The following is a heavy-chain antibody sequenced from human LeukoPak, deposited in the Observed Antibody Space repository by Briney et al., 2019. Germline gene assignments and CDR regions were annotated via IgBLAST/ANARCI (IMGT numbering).Heavy chain of an antibody. J-gene: IGHJ4*02. Sequence: GSLRLSCAASGFTFSSYAMNWVRQAPGKGLEWIGSIYYSGSTYYNPSLKSRVTISVDTSKNQFSLKLSSVTAADTAVYYCARHERNYYDFWSGYSRSFDYWGQGTLVTVSS. CDR2: IYYSGST. CDR3: ARHERNYYDFWSGYSRSFDY. CDR1: GFTFSSYA. D-gene: IGHD3-3*01. V-gene: IGHV4-39*01.